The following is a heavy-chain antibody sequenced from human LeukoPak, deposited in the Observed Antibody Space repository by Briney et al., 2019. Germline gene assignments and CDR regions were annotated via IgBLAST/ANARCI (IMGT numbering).Heavy chain of an antibody. V-gene: IGHV3-74*01. D-gene: IGHD5-24*01. J-gene: IGHJ4*02. Sequence: GGSLRLSCATSGFTLSLAWMHWVRHAPGKGLEWVSRIKYDGSYTNYADSVKGRFTISRDNARNTLSLHMISLRAEDTAVYFCVRDGDAYNFDFWGQGVLVTVSS. CDR2: IKYDGSYT. CDR3: VRDGDAYNFDF. CDR1: GFTLSLAW.